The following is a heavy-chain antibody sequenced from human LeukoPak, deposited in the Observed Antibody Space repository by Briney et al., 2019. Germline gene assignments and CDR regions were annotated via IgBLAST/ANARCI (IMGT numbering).Heavy chain of an antibody. CDR2: IIPILGIA. V-gene: IGHV1-69*04. Sequence: SAKVSCKASGGTFSSYAISWVRQAPGQGLEWMGRIIPILGIANYAQKFQGRVTITADKSTSTAYMELSSLRSEDTAVYYCASSAGYSSGYLLYNWFDPWGQGTLVTVSS. CDR3: ASSAGYSSGYLLYNWFDP. D-gene: IGHD6-19*01. CDR1: GGTFSSYA. J-gene: IGHJ5*02.